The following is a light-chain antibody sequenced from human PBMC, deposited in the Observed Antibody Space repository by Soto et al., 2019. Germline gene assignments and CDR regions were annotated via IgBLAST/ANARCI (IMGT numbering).Light chain of an antibody. CDR2: DVS. J-gene: IGLJ1*01. CDR1: SSDVGGYNY. CDR3: SSYTSSSTPHYV. Sequence: QSALTQPASLSGAPGQSITISCTGTSSDVGGYNYVSWYQQHPGKAPKLMIYDVSNRPSGVSNRFSGSKSGNTASLTISGLQAEDEADYYCSSYTSSSTPHYVFGTGTKVTVL. V-gene: IGLV2-14*01.